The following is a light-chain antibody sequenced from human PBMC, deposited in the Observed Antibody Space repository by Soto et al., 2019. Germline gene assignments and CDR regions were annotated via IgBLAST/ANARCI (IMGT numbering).Light chain of an antibody. CDR3: SSFAGTNSFV. CDR1: KNDIGLYDF. CDR2: EVT. V-gene: IGLV2-8*01. Sequence: QSVLTQPPSASGSPGQSVTISCTGTKNDIGLYDFVSWYQHHPGKAPKLIIYEVTRRPSGVPDRIFGSKSYTTASLTVSGLQAEDEADYYCSSFAGTNSFVFGTGTKVTVL. J-gene: IGLJ1*01.